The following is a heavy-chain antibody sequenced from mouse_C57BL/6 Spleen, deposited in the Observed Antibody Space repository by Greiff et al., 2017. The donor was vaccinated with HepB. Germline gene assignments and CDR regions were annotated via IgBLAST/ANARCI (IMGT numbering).Heavy chain of an antibody. D-gene: IGHD2-2*01. CDR1: GYTFTDYY. Sequence: VQLQQSGPELVKPGASVKISCKASGYTFTDYYMNWVKQSHGKSLEWIGDINPNNGGTSYNQKFKGKATLTVDKSSSTAYMELRSLTSEDSAVYYCARNHYGYDEGAAMDYWGQGTSVTVSS. J-gene: IGHJ4*01. CDR3: ARNHYGYDEGAAMDY. CDR2: INPNNGGT. V-gene: IGHV1-26*01.